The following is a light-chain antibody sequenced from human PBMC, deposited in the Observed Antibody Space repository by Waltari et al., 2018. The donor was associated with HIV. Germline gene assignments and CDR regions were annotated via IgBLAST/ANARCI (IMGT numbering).Light chain of an antibody. Sequence: GSPGQSITISCTGTSSDVGGYNYVSWYQQHPGKAPKLMIYEVSNRPSGVSNRFSGSKSGNTASLTISGLQAEDEADYYCSSYTSSSTPVVFGGGTKLTVL. V-gene: IGLV2-14*01. CDR1: SSDVGGYNY. CDR2: EVS. CDR3: SSYTSSSTPVV. J-gene: IGLJ2*01.